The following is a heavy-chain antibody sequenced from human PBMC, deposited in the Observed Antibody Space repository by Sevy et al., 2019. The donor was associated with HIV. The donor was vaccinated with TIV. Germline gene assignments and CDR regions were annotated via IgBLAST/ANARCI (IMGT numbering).Heavy chain of an antibody. Sequence: GGSLRLSCAASGFTFNNYAMSWVRQAPGKGLEWVSGVSVRSGSTYSADSVKGRFTISRDNSKNTLYLHMNSLRAEDTAVYYCAKDQGQLLQYYFDYWGQGTLVTVSS. D-gene: IGHD2-2*01. J-gene: IGHJ4*02. CDR3: AKDQGQLLQYYFDY. CDR2: VSVRSGST. CDR1: GFTFNNYA. V-gene: IGHV3-23*01.